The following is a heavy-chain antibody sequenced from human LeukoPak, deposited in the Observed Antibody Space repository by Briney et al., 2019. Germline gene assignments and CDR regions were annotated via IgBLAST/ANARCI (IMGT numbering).Heavy chain of an antibody. CDR2: IIPIFGTP. V-gene: IGHV1-69*13. J-gene: IGHJ3*02. Sequence: ASVKVSCNPFGRIFCSYAISWVRQAPGQGLEWMGGIIPIFGTPNYAKKFQRRVTITAAASTSTVNMELSSLTSEDTAVYYCAKDRQARSVAYDAFDIWGQRTMVTVSS. CDR1: GRIFCSYA. CDR3: AKDRQARSVAYDAFDI. D-gene: IGHD3-3*01.